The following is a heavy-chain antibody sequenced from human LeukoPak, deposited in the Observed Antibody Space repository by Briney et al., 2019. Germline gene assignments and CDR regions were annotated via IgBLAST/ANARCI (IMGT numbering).Heavy chain of an antibody. V-gene: IGHV4-39*07. D-gene: IGHD1-1*01. J-gene: IGHJ4*02. Sequence: SETLSLTCTVSGGSISSSSYYWGWIRQPPGKGLEWIGSIYYSGSTYYNPSLKSRVTISVDTSKNQFSLKLSSVTAADTAVYYCARDGTGTTEWYYFDYWGQGTLVTVSS. CDR2: IYYSGST. CDR3: ARDGTGTTEWYYFDY. CDR1: GGSISSSSYY.